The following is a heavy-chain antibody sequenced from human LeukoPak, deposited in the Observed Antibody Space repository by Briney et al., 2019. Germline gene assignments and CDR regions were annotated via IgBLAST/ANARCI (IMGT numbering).Heavy chain of an antibody. Sequence: GASVKVSCKASGGTFSSYAISWVRQAPGQGLEWMGGIIPIFGTANYAQKFQGRVTSTSAKSTSPAYMELNSLKADDTAVYYCAKDKDPGDDLAARYDYYYFYGVDVWGQGTTVTVCS. CDR2: IIPIFGTA. D-gene: IGHD4-17*01. V-gene: IGHV1-69*06. CDR3: AKDKDPGDDLAARYDYYYFYGVDV. J-gene: IGHJ6*02. CDR1: GGTFSSYA.